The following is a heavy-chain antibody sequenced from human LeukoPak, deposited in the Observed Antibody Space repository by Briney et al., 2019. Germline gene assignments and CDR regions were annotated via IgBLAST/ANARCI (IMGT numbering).Heavy chain of an antibody. J-gene: IGHJ4*02. D-gene: IGHD2-2*01. V-gene: IGHV4-4*07. CDR2: IYTSGST. CDR3: ARDVVAARGSFDY. CDR1: GGSISSYY. Sequence: PSETLSLTCTVSGGSISSYYWGWIRQPPGKGLEWIGHIYTSGSTNYNPSLRSRVTMSVDMSKNQFSLKLRSVTAADTAVYYCARDVVAARGSFDYWGQGTLVTVSS.